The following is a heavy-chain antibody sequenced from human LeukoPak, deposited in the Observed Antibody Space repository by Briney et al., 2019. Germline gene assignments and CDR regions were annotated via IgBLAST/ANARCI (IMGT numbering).Heavy chain of an antibody. Sequence: PGGSLRLSCAASGFTFSSYSMTWVRQAPGKGLEWVSGISWNSGSIGYADSVKGRFTISRDNAKNSLYLQMNSLRAEDTALYYCAKDTAADTAMVGFDYWGQGTLVTVSS. CDR2: ISWNSGSI. J-gene: IGHJ4*02. D-gene: IGHD5-18*01. CDR3: AKDTAADTAMVGFDY. CDR1: GFTFSSYS. V-gene: IGHV3-9*01.